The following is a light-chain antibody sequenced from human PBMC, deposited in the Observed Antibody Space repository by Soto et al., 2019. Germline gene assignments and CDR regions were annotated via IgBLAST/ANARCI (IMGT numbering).Light chain of an antibody. J-gene: IGKJ4*01. CDR2: GAS. CDR1: QSVNSN. V-gene: IGKV3-15*01. Sequence: EIVMTQSPATLSVSPGERATLSCRASQSVNSNLAWYQQKPGQAPRLLISGASTRATAIPARFSGSGSGTEFTLTISSLQSEDSALYSCQQYNNWPPELTFGGGTKVEIK. CDR3: QQYNNWPPELT.